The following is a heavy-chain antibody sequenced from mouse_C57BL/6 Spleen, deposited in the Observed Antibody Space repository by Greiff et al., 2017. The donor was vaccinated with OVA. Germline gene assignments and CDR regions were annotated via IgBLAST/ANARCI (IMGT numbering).Heavy chain of an antibody. J-gene: IGHJ2*01. Sequence: VQLQQSGAELVKPGASVKLSCTASGFYIKDYYMHWVKQRTEQGLEWIGRIDPEAGETTYAPKFKGKATITADTSSNTAYLQLSSLTSEDTAVYYCARACYGSSYFDDWGKGTTLTVSS. CDR3: ARACYGSSYFDD. CDR1: GFYIKDYY. D-gene: IGHD1-1*01. V-gene: IGHV14-2*01. CDR2: IDPEAGET.